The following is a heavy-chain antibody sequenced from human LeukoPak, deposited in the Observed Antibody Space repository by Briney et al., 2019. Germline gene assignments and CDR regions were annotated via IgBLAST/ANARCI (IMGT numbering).Heavy chain of an antibody. CDR3: ARDGLAAAADY. Sequence: GGSLRLSCTVSGFTFSTHWMRWVRQAPGKGLVWVSHIKGDGTSTNYADSVKGRFTISRDNAMNTLFLQMNSLRAEDTAVYYCARDGLAAAADYWGQGTLVTVSS. D-gene: IGHD6-13*01. V-gene: IGHV3-74*01. CDR2: IKGDGTST. J-gene: IGHJ4*02. CDR1: GFTFSTHW.